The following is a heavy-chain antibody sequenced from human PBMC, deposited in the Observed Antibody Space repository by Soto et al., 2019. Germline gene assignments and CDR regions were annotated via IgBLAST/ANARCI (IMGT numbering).Heavy chain of an antibody. D-gene: IGHD5-18*01. CDR1: GGSISSGDYY. CDR2: IYYSGST. V-gene: IGHV4-30-4*01. J-gene: IGHJ6*02. CDR3: ARDFGGTAMVTGYYYYGMDV. Sequence: SETLSLTCTVSGGSISSGDYYWSWIRQPPGKGLEWIGYIYYSGSTYYNPSLKSRVTISVDTSKNQFSLELSSVTAADTAVYYCARDFGGTAMVTGYYYYGMDVWGQGTTVTVSS.